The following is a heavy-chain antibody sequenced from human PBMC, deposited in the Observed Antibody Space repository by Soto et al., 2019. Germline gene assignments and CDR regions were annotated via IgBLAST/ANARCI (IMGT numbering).Heavy chain of an antibody. D-gene: IGHD2-2*01. CDR2: IYYSGST. V-gene: IGHV4-59*01. Sequence: SETLSLTCTVSGGSISSYYWSWIRQPPGKGLEWIGYIYYSGSTNYNPSLKSRVTISVDTSKNQFSLKLSSVTAADTAVYYCARAGYCSSTSCHSSPSFDYWGQGTLVTVSS. CDR3: ARAGYCSSTSCHSSPSFDY. CDR1: GGSISSYY. J-gene: IGHJ4*02.